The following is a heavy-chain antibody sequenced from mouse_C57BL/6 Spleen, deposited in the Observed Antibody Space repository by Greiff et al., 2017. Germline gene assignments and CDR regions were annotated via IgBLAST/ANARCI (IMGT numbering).Heavy chain of an antibody. D-gene: IGHD1-1*01. CDR3: ARHLSYFDY. Sequence: EVQGVESGGDLVKPGGSLKLSCAASGFTFSSYGMSWVRQTPDKRLEWVATISSGGSYTYYPDSVKGRFTISRDNAKNTLYLQMSSLKSEDTAMYYCARHLSYFDYWGQGTTLTVSS. CDR2: ISSGGSYT. V-gene: IGHV5-6*01. J-gene: IGHJ2*01. CDR1: GFTFSSYG.